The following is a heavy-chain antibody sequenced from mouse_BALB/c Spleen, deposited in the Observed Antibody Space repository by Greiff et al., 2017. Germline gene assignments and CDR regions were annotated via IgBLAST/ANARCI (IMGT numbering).Heavy chain of an antibody. V-gene: IGHV5-6-5*01. CDR2: ISSGGST. D-gene: IGHD2-1*01. J-gene: IGHJ4*01. Sequence: EVKLMESGGGLVKPGGSLKLSCAASGFTFSSYAMSWVRQTPEKRLEWVASISSGGSTYYPDSVKGRFTISRDNARNILYLQMSSLRSEDTAMYYCARIYYDSYAMDYWGQGTSVTVSS. CDR3: ARIYYDSYAMDY. CDR1: GFTFSSYA.